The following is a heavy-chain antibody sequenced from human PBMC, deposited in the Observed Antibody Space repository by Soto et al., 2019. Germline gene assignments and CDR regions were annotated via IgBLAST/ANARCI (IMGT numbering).Heavy chain of an antibody. J-gene: IGHJ4*02. CDR1: GFTFSSYA. CDR3: AKDGGAYYDFWSGFH. V-gene: IGHV3-23*01. Sequence: EVQLLESGGGLVQPGGSLRLSCAASGFTFSSYAMSWVRQAPGKGLEWVSAISGSGGSTYYADSVKGRFTISRDNSKNTLYLQMNSLRAEDTGVYYCAKDGGAYYDFWSGFHWGQGTLVTVSS. D-gene: IGHD3-3*01. CDR2: ISGSGGST.